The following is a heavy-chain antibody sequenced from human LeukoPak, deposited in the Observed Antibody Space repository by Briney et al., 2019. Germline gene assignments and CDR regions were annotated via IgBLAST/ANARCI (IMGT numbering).Heavy chain of an antibody. Sequence: GGSLRLSCVVSGITLSNYGMSWVRQAPGKGMEWFAGISGSGGATTYADAVKGRFTISRDSPKNTLYLHMSSLRADDTAVYFCAKRGVVIRVILVGFHKEAYYFDSWGQGALVTVSS. CDR3: AKRGVVIRVILVGFHKEAYYFDS. CDR2: ISGSGGAT. J-gene: IGHJ4*02. V-gene: IGHV3-23*01. CDR1: GITLSNYG. D-gene: IGHD3-22*01.